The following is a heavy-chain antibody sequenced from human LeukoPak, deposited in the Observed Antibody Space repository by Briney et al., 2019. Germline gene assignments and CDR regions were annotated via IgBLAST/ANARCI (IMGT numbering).Heavy chain of an antibody. CDR3: ARVATVTTVRAAFDI. V-gene: IGHV1-2*02. D-gene: IGHD4-17*01. Sequence: APVTVSCKASGYTFTGYYMHWVRQAPGQGLEWMGWTNPNSGGTNYAQKFQGRVTMTRDTSISTAYMELSRLRSDDTAVYYCARVATVTTVRAAFDIWGQGTMVTVSS. CDR2: TNPNSGGT. J-gene: IGHJ3*02. CDR1: GYTFTGYY.